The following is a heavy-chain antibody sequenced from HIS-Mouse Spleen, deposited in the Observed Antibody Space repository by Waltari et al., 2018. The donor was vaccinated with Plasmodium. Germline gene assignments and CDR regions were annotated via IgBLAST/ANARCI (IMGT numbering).Heavy chain of an antibody. Sequence: QVQLQQWGAGLLKPSETLSLTCAVYGGSFSGYYWSWIRQPPGKGLEWIWEINHSGSTNHNPSLKARVTISVDTSKTQFSLKVGSVAAADTTVYYCAGGRVHILVVPAAMDYYYYGMDVWGQGTTVTVSS. CDR3: AGGRVHILVVPAAMDYYYYGMDV. J-gene: IGHJ6*02. CDR2: INHSGST. D-gene: IGHD2-2*01. CDR1: GGSFSGYY. V-gene: IGHV4-34*01.